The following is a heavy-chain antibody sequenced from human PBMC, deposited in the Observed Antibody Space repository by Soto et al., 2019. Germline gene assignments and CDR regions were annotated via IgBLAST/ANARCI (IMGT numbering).Heavy chain of an antibody. CDR2: TYYSTKWYN. CDR3: ARERALLGV. CDR1: RGSVSSNG. J-gene: IGHJ6*02. D-gene: IGHD1-26*01. Sequence: SHTLSLTGAISRGSVSSNGWNYIRQSPSRGLESLGETYYSTKWYNDYAVSVKSTITSNPDTSNNQLCLHLDYLTRRETAVYYSARERALLGVWGQGTTVTVSS. V-gene: IGHV6-1*01.